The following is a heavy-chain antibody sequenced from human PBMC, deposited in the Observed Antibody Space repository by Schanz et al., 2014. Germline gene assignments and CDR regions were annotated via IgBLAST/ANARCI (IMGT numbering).Heavy chain of an antibody. CDR2: ITSGSAK. J-gene: IGHJ4*02. Sequence: VQLVESGGGLVKPGDSLRLSCAASGFTFGTFAMSWVRQAPGKGLEWVSYITSGSAKFYADSVKGRFTISRDNAKNSLYLQMNSLIAEDTAVYYCAREKRRTEVGLDHWGQGTLVTVS. CDR1: GFTFGTFA. V-gene: IGHV3-11*01. CDR3: AREKRRTEVGLDH.